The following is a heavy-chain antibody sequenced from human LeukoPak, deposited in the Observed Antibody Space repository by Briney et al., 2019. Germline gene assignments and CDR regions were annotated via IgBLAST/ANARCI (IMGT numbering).Heavy chain of an antibody. J-gene: IGHJ4*02. D-gene: IGHD3-16*02. Sequence: GGSLRLSCAASGFTFSSYAMSWVRQAPGKGLEWISAISGSGGSTYYADSVKGRFTISRDNSKNTLYLQMNSLRAEDTAVYYCAKDMIMFGGVIVKYFDYWGQGTLVTVSS. CDR1: GFTFSSYA. CDR2: ISGSGGST. V-gene: IGHV3-23*01. CDR3: AKDMIMFGGVIVKYFDY.